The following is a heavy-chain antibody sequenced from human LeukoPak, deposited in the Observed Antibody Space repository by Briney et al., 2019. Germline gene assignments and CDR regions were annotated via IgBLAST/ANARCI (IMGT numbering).Heavy chain of an antibody. Sequence: GGSLRLSCAASGFTFSSYDMHWVRQATGKGLEWVSAIGTAGDTYYPGSVKGRFTISRENAKNSLYLQMNSLRAGDTAVYYCARGTYYYDSSGLAYGMDVWGQGTTVTVSS. J-gene: IGHJ6*02. CDR1: GFTFSSYD. V-gene: IGHV3-13*01. CDR3: ARGTYYYDSSGLAYGMDV. D-gene: IGHD3-22*01. CDR2: IGTAGDT.